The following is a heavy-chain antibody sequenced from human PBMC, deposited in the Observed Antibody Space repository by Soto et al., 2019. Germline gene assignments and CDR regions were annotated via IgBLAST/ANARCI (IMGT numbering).Heavy chain of an antibody. D-gene: IGHD1-1*01. CDR3: VRGDNWNDEASDY. V-gene: IGHV3-33*01. CDR1: GFMFSNHG. Sequence: QVQLVESGGGVVQPGRSLRLSCAASGFMFSNHGMHWVRQAPGKGLEWVAGIWSDGNNRYYADSVKGRFTISRDNSKNTVYLQMNSLRAEDTAVYYCVRGDNWNDEASDYWVQGTLVTVSS. CDR2: IWSDGNNR. J-gene: IGHJ4*02.